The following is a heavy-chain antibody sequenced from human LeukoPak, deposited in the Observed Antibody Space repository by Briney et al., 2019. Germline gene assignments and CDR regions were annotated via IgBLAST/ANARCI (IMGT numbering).Heavy chain of an antibody. CDR2: IIPILGIA. V-gene: IGHV1-69*04. CDR3: ASGGYSYGPKFDY. J-gene: IGHJ4*02. CDR1: GYTFTSYG. Sequence: SVKVSCKASGYTFTSYGISWVRQAPGQGLEWMGRIIPILGIANYAQKFQGRVTITADKSTSTAYMELSSLRSEDTAVYYCASGGYSYGPKFDYWGQGTLVTVSS. D-gene: IGHD5-18*01.